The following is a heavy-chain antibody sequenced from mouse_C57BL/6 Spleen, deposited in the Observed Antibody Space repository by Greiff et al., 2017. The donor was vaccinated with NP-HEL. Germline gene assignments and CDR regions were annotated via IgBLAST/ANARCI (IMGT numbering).Heavy chain of an antibody. D-gene: IGHD2-4*01. V-gene: IGHV1-55*01. CDR1: GYTFTSYW. J-gene: IGHJ2*01. CDR3: AIYYDYDGVDY. Sequence: VQLQQPGAELVKPGASVKMSCKASGYTFTSYWITWVKQRPGQGLEWIGDIYPGSGSTTYNEKFKSKATLTVDTSSSTAYMQLSSLTSEDSAVYYCAIYYDYDGVDYWGQGTTLTVSS. CDR2: IYPGSGST.